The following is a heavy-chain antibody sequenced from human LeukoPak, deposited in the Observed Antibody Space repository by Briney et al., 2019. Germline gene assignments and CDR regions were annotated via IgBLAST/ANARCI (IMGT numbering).Heavy chain of an antibody. V-gene: IGHV1-8*01. CDR3: ARAGIVVGELSKFYYYYYGMDV. CDR2: MNPNSGNT. J-gene: IGHJ6*02. Sequence: GASVKVSCKASGYTFTSYDINWVRQATGQGLEWMGWMNPNSGNTGYAQKFQGRVTMTRNTSISTAYMELSSLRSEDTAVYYCARAGIVVGELSKFYYYYYGMDVWGQGTTVTVSS. CDR1: GYTFTSYD. D-gene: IGHD3-10*01.